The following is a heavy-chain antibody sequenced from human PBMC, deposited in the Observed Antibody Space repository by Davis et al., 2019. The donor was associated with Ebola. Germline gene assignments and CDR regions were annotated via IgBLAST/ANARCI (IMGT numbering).Heavy chain of an antibody. CDR2: ISSNGGST. CDR3: ARDRGKPDSIDV. Sequence: GESLKISCSASGFTFSSYAMHWVRQAPGKGLEYVSAISSNGGSTYYADSVKGRFTISRDNSKNTLYLQMSSLRAEDTAIYYCARDRGKPDSIDVWGQGTMVTVSS. V-gene: IGHV3-64D*06. CDR1: GFTFSSYA. J-gene: IGHJ3*01. D-gene: IGHD1-26*01.